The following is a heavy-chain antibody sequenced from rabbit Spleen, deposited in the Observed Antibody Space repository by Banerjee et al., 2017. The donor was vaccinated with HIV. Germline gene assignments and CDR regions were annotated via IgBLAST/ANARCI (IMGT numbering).Heavy chain of an antibody. CDR3: VRGASSSGYYSL. CDR1: GVSLNDKDV. Sequence: EQLEESGGGLVKPEGSLTLTCKASGVSLNDKDVMCWVRQAPGKGLEWIACINTYTGKPVYATWAKGRFTISRTSSTTVTLQMTSLTAADTATYFCVRGASSSGYYSLWGQGTLVTVS. D-gene: IGHD1-1*01. V-gene: IGHV1S45*01. CDR2: INTYTGKP. J-gene: IGHJ6*01.